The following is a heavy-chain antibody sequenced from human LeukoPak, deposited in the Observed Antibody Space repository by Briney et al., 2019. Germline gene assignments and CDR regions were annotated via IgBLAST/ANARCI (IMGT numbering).Heavy chain of an antibody. Sequence: GGSLRLSCAASAFTFSSYSMNWVRQAPGKGLEWVSSISSSSSYIYYADSVKGRFTISRDNAKNSLYLQMNSLRAEDTAVYYCARRLDYDILTGYYMDVWGKGTTVTVSS. D-gene: IGHD3-9*01. CDR2: ISSSSSYI. CDR3: ARRLDYDILTGYYMDV. J-gene: IGHJ6*04. V-gene: IGHV3-21*01. CDR1: AFTFSSYS.